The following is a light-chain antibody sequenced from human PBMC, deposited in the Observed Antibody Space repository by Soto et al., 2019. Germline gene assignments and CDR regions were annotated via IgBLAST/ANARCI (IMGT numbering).Light chain of an antibody. CDR3: QQTHSLPLS. J-gene: IGKJ3*01. CDR1: QGLGGW. V-gene: IGKV1-12*01. Sequence: IEITQPPSGVSAWVGYRVSMNFRSSQGLGGWLAWYQQKPGKVPKLLIYATSSLHSGVPSRFSGSGSGTDFTLRISSLQTEDFATYYCQQTHSLPLSFGPGTKVDIK. CDR2: ATS.